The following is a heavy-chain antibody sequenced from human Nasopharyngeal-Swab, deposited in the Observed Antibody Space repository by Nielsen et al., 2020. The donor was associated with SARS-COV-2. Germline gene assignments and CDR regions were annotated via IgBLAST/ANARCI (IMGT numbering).Heavy chain of an antibody. CDR1: GFTFRNAW. Sequence: GGSLRRSCAASGFTFRNAWMSWVRQAPGEGLEWVGRIKSKTDGGTTDYAAPVKGRFTISRDDSKNTLYLQMNSLKTEDTAVYYCTTVGGTGTLFFDYWGQGTLVTVSS. CDR2: IKSKTDGGTT. J-gene: IGHJ4*02. D-gene: IGHD1-1*01. V-gene: IGHV3-15*01. CDR3: TTVGGTGTLFFDY.